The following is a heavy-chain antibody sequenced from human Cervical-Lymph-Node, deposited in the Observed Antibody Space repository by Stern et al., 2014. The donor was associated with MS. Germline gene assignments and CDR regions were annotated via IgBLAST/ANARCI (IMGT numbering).Heavy chain of an antibody. CDR3: ARDAMGTSGSYSSFDC. CDR2: TTSKGDKT. V-gene: IGHV3-30*04. Sequence: QVQLVQSGGGVVQPGGSLTLSCEASGFSFNTYSMHWVRQGPGKGLEWVAATTSKGDKTYYADSVQGRFIIFRDNPRNRLHLQMDSLRAEDTAAYYCARDAMGTSGSYSSFDCWGQATLVTVSS. CDR1: GFSFNTYS. D-gene: IGHD3-10*01. J-gene: IGHJ4*02.